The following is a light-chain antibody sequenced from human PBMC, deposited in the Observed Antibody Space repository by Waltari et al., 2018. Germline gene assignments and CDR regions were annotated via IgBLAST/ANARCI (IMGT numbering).Light chain of an antibody. CDR1: PSLSSY. CDR2: AAS. CDR3: QQSYSTPRT. Sequence: DIQMTQSQSSMSASVGDRVTITCRASPSLSSYLNWYQQKPGKAPKLLIYAASSLQSGVPSRFSGSGSGTDFTLTISSLQPEDFATYYCQQSYSTPRTFGQGTKVEIK. J-gene: IGKJ1*01. V-gene: IGKV1-39*01.